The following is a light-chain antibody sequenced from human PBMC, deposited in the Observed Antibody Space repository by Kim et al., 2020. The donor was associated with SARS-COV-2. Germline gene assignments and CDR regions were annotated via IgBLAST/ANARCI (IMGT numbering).Light chain of an antibody. Sequence: QPASISCKSTQSLLHSDGMTHLHWYVQKPGQPLQLLVFEVSKRFSGVPDRFSGSGSGTDFTLEISRVEAEDVGVYYCMQSKQLITFGQGTRLEIK. CDR1: QSLLHSDGMTH. CDR2: EVS. V-gene: IGKV2D-29*01. J-gene: IGKJ5*01. CDR3: MQSKQLIT.